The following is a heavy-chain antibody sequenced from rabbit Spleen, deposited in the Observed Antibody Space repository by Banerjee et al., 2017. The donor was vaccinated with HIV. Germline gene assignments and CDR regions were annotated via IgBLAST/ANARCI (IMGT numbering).Heavy chain of an antibody. J-gene: IGHJ4*01. CDR2: IYGGSSGSI. CDR3: ARGSATMTMVITGYYLSL. CDR1: GFSFSSSYW. D-gene: IGHD2-1*01. V-gene: IGHV1S45*01. Sequence: ESGGGLVQPEGSLTLTCTASGFSFSSSYWICWVRQVPGKGLEWIVCIYGGSSGSIYYASWAKGRFTISKTSSTTVTLQMTSLTAADTATYFCARGSATMTMVITGYYLSLWGPGTLVT.